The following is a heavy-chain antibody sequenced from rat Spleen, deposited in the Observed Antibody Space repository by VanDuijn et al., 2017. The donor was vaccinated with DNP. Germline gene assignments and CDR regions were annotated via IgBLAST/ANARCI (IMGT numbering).Heavy chain of an antibody. Sequence: EVHLVESGGGLVQPGRSLKLSCAASGFTFSDYYMAWVRQAPTKGLELVAYISYAGGSTYHGDSVKGRFTISRDNAKSTLYLQMDSLRSEDTATYYCATKLGDYWGQGVMVTVSS. CDR1: GFTFSDYY. J-gene: IGHJ2*01. D-gene: IGHD5-1*01. V-gene: IGHV5-20*01. CDR3: ATKLGDY. CDR2: ISYAGGST.